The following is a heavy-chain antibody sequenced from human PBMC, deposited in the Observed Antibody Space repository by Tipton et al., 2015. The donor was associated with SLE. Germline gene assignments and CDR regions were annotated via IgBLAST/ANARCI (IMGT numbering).Heavy chain of an antibody. J-gene: IGHJ3*02. CDR1: NGSISRSRSY. V-gene: IGHV4-39*07. Sequence: TLSLTCIVSNGSISRSRSYWGWIRQPPGKGLEWIGSKYYSGNTDYNPSLRSRVTISVDTSKNEFSLKMTSVTAADTAVYYCARDGPLIAASGTLNGEDPFDIWGQGRMVIVS. CDR2: KYYSGNT. CDR3: ARDGPLIAASGTLNGEDPFDI. D-gene: IGHD6-13*01.